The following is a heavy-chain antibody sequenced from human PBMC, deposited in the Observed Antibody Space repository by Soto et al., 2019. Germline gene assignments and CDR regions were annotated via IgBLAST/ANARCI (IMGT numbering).Heavy chain of an antibody. J-gene: IGHJ6*02. CDR2: ISAYNGNT. CDR1: GYTFTSYG. Sequence: ASVKVSCKASGYTFTSYGISWVRQAPGQGLEWMGWISAYNGNTNYAQKLQGRVTMTTDTSTSTAYMELRSLRSEDTAVYYCATSTYYDILTGYSPPLYYCGMDVWGQGTTVTVSS. D-gene: IGHD3-9*01. CDR3: ATSTYYDILTGYSPPLYYCGMDV. V-gene: IGHV1-18*01.